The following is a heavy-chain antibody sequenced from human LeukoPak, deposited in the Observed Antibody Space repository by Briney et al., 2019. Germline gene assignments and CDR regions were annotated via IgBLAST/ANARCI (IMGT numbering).Heavy chain of an antibody. CDR2: ISYDGGNK. V-gene: IGHV3-30*01. CDR1: GFTFSNYA. J-gene: IGHJ4*02. D-gene: IGHD2-15*01. CDR3: VRTDRTGGSCYPNFDY. Sequence: GGSLRLSCAASGFTFSNYAMHWVRQAPGKGLEWVAVISYDGGNKYYADSVKGRFTISRDNSKNTLYLQMNSLRPEDTAVYYCVRTDRTGGSCYPNFDYWGQGTLVTVSS.